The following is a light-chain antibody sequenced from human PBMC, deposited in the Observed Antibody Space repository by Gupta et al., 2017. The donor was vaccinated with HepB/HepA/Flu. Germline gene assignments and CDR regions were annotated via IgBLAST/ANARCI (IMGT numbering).Light chain of an antibody. Sequence: EIVLTQSPGTLSLSPGERATLSCRASQSVSSSYLAWYKQKPGQAPRLLIYGASSRGTGIPDRFSGSGYGTDFTLTISRREPEDFAVYYCQQYGSSPPVTFGGGTKVEIK. J-gene: IGKJ4*01. CDR1: QSVSSSY. V-gene: IGKV3-20*01. CDR3: QQYGSSPPVT. CDR2: GAS.